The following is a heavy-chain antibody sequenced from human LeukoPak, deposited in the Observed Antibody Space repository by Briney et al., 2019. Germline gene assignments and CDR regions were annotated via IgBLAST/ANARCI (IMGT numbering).Heavy chain of an antibody. V-gene: IGHV1-18*01. CDR2: ISAYNGNT. J-gene: IGHJ5*02. D-gene: IGHD3-22*01. CDR1: GYTFTSYG. CDR3: ARAGPSYYYDSSGYYGGNWFDP. Sequence: GASVKVSCKASGYTFTSYGISWVRQAPGQGLEWMGWISAYNGNTNYAQKLQGRVTMTTDTSTSTAYMELRSLRSYDTAVYYCARAGPSYYYDSSGYYGGNWFDPWGQGTLVTVSS.